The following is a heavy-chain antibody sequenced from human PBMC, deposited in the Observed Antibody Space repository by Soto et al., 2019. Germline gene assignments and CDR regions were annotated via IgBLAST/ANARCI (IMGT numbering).Heavy chain of an antibody. CDR3: ARHKVYYGDYHDAFDI. Sequence: SETLSLTCTVSGGSISSYYWSWIRQPPGKGLEWIGYIYYSGSTNYNPSLKSRVTISVDTSKNQFSLKLSSVTAADTAVYYCARHKVYYGDYHDAFDIWGQGTMVTVSS. J-gene: IGHJ3*02. V-gene: IGHV4-59*08. CDR1: GGSISSYY. D-gene: IGHD4-17*01. CDR2: IYYSGST.